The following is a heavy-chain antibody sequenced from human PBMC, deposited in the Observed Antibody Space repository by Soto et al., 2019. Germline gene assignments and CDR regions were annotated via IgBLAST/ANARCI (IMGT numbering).Heavy chain of an antibody. CDR2: IWYDGSNK. D-gene: IGHD2-2*01. CDR1: GFTFSSYG. Sequence: QVQLVESGGGVVQPGRSLRLSCAASGFTFSSYGMHWVRQAPGEGLEWVAVIWYDGSNKYYADSVKGRFTISRDNSKNTLYLQMNSLRAEDTAVYYCAREPVPYYYYGMDVWGQGTTVTVSS. J-gene: IGHJ6*02. CDR3: AREPVPYYYYGMDV. V-gene: IGHV3-33*01.